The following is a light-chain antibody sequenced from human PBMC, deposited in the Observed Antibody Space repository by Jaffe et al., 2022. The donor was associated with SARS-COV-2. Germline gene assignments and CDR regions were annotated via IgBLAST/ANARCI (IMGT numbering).Light chain of an antibody. Sequence: EIVLTQSPGTLSLSPGERVTLSCRASQSVSSGYVAWFQQRAGQAPRLLIYGASTRATGIPDRFSGSGSATDFTLTISRLEPEDFALYICQQYGNSPWTFGQGTKVEI. CDR2: GAS. J-gene: IGKJ1*01. CDR3: QQYGNSPWT. CDR1: QSVSSGY. V-gene: IGKV3-20*01.